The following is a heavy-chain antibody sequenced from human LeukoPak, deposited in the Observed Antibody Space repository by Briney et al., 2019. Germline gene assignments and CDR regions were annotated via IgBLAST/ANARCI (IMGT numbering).Heavy chain of an antibody. J-gene: IGHJ6*03. CDR3: AKGAVESLNYYFYMEV. CDR2: ISGSGGTT. Sequence: GGSLRLSCVVSGLTFSNYAMNWVRQAPGKGLQWVSTISGSGGTTYIADSVKGRFTISRGNSKNTLFLEMNSLRVEDTALYFCAKGAVESLNYYFYMEVWGTGTTVTVSS. D-gene: IGHD2-15*01. V-gene: IGHV3-23*01. CDR1: GLTFSNYA.